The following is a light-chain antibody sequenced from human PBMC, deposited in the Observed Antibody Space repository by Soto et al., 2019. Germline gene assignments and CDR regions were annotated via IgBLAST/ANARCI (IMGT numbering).Light chain of an antibody. Sequence: QSVLTQPPSASGAPGQRVTISCSGSSSNIGSNTVNWYQQLPGTAPKLLIYTNNQRPSGVRDRFSGSRSGTSASLAISGLQSEDEADYYCAAWDDRLNGFVFGTGTKVTVL. V-gene: IGLV1-44*01. CDR1: SSNIGSNT. J-gene: IGLJ1*01. CDR3: AAWDDRLNGFV. CDR2: TNN.